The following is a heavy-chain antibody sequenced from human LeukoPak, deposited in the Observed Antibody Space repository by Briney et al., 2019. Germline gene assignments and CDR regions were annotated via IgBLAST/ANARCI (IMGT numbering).Heavy chain of an antibody. CDR2: INAGNGNT. CDR3: ARNVVGKTDFDY. Sequence: GASVKVSCKASGFTFSSYAMHWVRQAPGQRLEWMGWINAGNGNTKYSQKFQGRVTITWDTSASTAYMEVSGLTSEDTAVYYCARNVVGKTDFDYWGQGTLVTVSS. J-gene: IGHJ4*02. CDR1: GFTFSSYA. V-gene: IGHV1-3*01. D-gene: IGHD6-19*01.